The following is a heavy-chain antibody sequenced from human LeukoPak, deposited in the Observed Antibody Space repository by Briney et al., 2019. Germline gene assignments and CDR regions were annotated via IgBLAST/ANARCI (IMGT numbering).Heavy chain of an antibody. V-gene: IGHV4-39*07. CDR1: GGSISSSSYY. D-gene: IGHD1-26*01. J-gene: IGHJ4*02. Sequence: KSSETLSLTCTVSGGSISSSSYYWGWIRQPPGKGLEWIGSIYYGGSTYYNPSLKSRVTISVDTSKNQFSLKLSSVTAADTAVYYCARVATVGAEHFDYWGQGTLVTVSS. CDR3: ARVATVGAEHFDY. CDR2: IYYGGST.